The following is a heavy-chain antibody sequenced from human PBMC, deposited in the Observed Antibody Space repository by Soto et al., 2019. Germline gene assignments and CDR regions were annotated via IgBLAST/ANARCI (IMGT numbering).Heavy chain of an antibody. CDR3: AKDAWSYYYDKSGHNFDY. CDR1: GFTFSSYG. J-gene: IGHJ4*02. D-gene: IGHD3-22*01. CDR2: ISNDGRNK. V-gene: IGHV3-30*18. Sequence: PGGSLRLSCAASGFTFSSYGMHWVRQAPGKGLEWVAVISNDGRNKYYADSVKGRFTISRDNSKNTLYLEMSSLRPEDTAVYYCAKDAWSYYYDKSGHNFDYWGQGTQVTVSS.